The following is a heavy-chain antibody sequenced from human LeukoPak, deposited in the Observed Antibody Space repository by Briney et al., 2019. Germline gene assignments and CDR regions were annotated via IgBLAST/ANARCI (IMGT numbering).Heavy chain of an antibody. CDR1: GFTFSSYA. V-gene: IGHV3-23*01. J-gene: IGHJ4*02. CDR2: ISAGGNT. Sequence: GGSLRLSCAASGFTFSSYAMNWVRQAPGMGLEWVSSISAGGNTYFADSVKGRFTISRDNAKSSLFLQMNSLRAEDTAVYYCSRITWFGSTWFFDYWGQGTLVTVSS. CDR3: SRITWFGSTWFFDY. D-gene: IGHD6-13*01.